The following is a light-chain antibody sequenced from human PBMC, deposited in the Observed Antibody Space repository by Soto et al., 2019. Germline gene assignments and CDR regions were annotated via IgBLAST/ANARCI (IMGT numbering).Light chain of an antibody. J-gene: IGKJ1*01. CDR2: GAS. Sequence: IRITQSPSSLSASAGDRVAIACRASQDVGRYLAWYQQKPGQAPKLLIYGASTLQSGVPSRFSGGGSGTDFTLTISCLQSEDFATYYCQHYKNYPWTFGQGTKVDI. CDR3: QHYKNYPWT. CDR1: QDVGRY. V-gene: IGKV1-8*01.